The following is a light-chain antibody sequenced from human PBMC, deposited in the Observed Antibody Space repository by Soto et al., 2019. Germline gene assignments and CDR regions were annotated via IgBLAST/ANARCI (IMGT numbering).Light chain of an antibody. CDR2: AAS. CDR3: QKYNSDPPT. Sequence: DIQMTQSPSSLSASVGDRVTITCRASQGISNYLALYQQKPGKVPKLLIYAASTLQSGVPSRFSGSGSGTDFTLTISSLQPADGATYYCQKYNSDPPTFGQGTHVEIK. CDR1: QGISNY. J-gene: IGKJ1*01. V-gene: IGKV1-27*01.